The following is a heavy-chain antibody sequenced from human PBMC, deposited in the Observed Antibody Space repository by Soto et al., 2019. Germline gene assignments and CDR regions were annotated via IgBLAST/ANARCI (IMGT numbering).Heavy chain of an antibody. V-gene: IGHV3-30*18. CDR3: EKDIYHEGHHMGADY. J-gene: IGHJ4*02. D-gene: IGHD3-16*01. CDR1: GFTFSSYG. Sequence: QVKVVESGGDVVQPGGSLRLSCTASGFTFSSYGMHWVRQATVKGLEWVAVISNDGNRNWYIDHVKGRFTISKDNYNDTLYFEMNTVRTEETVMYYCEKDIYHEGHHMGADYWGQGTLVPVSS. CDR2: ISNDGNRN.